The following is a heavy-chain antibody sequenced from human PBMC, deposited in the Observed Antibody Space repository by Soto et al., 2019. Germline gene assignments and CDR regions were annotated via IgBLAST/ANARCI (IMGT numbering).Heavy chain of an antibody. CDR2: IYSSGST. J-gene: IGHJ5*02. CDR1: GGSIISASYS. Sequence: QVQLQESGPRLVTPSQTLSISCAVSGGSIISASYSWNWIRQSPGRGLEWIGHIYSSGSTYYNPSLKSLVSISVDTSYNQFSLKLTSVTAADTAVYFCAREDAASIESWFDAWGQGILVTVSS. D-gene: IGHD5-18*01. V-gene: IGHV4-31*01. CDR3: AREDAASIESWFDA.